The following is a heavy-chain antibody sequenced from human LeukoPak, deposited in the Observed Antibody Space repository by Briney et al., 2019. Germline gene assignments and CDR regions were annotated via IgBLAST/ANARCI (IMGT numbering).Heavy chain of an antibody. Sequence: GGSLRLSCAASGFTFSSYSMNWVRQAPGKGLEWVSSISSSSSYIYYADSVKGRFTISRDNAKNSLYLQVNSLRAEDTAVYYCARDRDPSIAAAYYDYWGQGTLVTVSS. D-gene: IGHD6-13*01. V-gene: IGHV3-21*01. CDR3: ARDRDPSIAAAYYDY. J-gene: IGHJ4*02. CDR2: ISSSSSYI. CDR1: GFTFSSYS.